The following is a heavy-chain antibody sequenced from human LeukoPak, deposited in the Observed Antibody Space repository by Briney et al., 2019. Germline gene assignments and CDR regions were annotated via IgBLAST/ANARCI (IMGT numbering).Heavy chain of an antibody. D-gene: IGHD3-22*01. CDR1: GFAFNTYS. Sequence: PGGSLRLSCAASGFAFNTYSMNWVRQAPGKGLQWVSSITTSSTTKYYADSVKGRFTISRDNSKNTLYLQMNSLRAEDTAVYYCAKRVDSSGYYGGNWFDPWGQGTLVTVSS. J-gene: IGHJ5*02. CDR3: AKRVDSSGYYGGNWFDP. CDR2: ITTSSTTK. V-gene: IGHV3-48*01.